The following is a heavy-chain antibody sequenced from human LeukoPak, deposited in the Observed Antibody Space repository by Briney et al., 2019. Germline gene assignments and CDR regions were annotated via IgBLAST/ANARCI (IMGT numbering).Heavy chain of an antibody. V-gene: IGHV4-34*01. J-gene: IGHJ5*02. CDR3: ARRGPSRIQLWGRNWFDP. CDR2: INHSGST. Sequence: SETLSLTCAVYGGSFSGYYWSWIRQPPGKGLEWIGEINHSGSTNYNPSLKSRVTISVDTSKNQFSLKLSSVTAADTAVYYCARRGPSRIQLWGRNWFDPWGQGTLVTVSS. D-gene: IGHD5-18*01. CDR1: GGSFSGYY.